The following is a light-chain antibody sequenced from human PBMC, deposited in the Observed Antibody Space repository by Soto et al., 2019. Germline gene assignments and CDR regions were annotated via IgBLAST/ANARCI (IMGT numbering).Light chain of an antibody. CDR3: QQYNSYWT. CDR1: HSSSNY. J-gene: IGKJ1*01. V-gene: IGKV1-5*01. Sequence: DIQMTQSPSTLSASVGDRVTITCRASHSSSNYLAWYQQKPGEAPKLLIFDASSLPGGVPSRFSGRRSGTECTLTISSLQPYYVATYYCQQYNSYWTFGQGTKVEVK. CDR2: DAS.